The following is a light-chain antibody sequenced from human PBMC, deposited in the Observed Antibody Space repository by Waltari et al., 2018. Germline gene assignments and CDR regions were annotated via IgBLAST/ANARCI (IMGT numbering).Light chain of an antibody. CDR1: SSDVGGYNY. CDR2: DVS. J-gene: IGLJ2*01. V-gene: IGLV2-14*03. Sequence: QSALTQPASVSGSPGQSITISCTGTSSDVGGYNYVSWYQHHPGKAPKLMIFDVSNRPAGVSNRFSGSKSVNTASQTISELQAEDEADYYCSSYIGSSTLELFGGGTSLTVL. CDR3: SSYIGSSTLEL.